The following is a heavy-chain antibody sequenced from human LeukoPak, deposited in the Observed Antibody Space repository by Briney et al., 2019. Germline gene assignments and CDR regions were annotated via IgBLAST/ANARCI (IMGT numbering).Heavy chain of an antibody. V-gene: IGHV3-74*01. J-gene: IGHJ4*02. D-gene: IGHD3-10*01. CDR2: VKSDGSNP. CDR3: ARDIVSGSGSLDY. CDR1: RFSFSNYW. Sequence: GGSLRLSCAASRFSFSNYWMHWVRQAPGEGLVWVSRVKSDGSNPSYADSVKGRFTTSRDNAENMLYLQMNTLGAEDTAVYYCARDIVSGSGSLDYWGQGTLVTVSS.